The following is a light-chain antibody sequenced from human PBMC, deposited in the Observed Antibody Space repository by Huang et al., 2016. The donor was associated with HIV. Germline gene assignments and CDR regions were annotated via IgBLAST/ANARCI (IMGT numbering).Light chain of an antibody. CDR3: QQYNTFT. CDR2: EAS. Sequence: DIQMTQSPSTLSAAIGDRVTITCRASQSVSTRLGWYQQKPGKAPRLLIQEASSLESVFPSRFSGSGSGTEFTLTISSLQPDDSATYSCQQYNTFTFGPGTKVDI. V-gene: IGKV1-5*03. CDR1: QSVSTR. J-gene: IGKJ3*01.